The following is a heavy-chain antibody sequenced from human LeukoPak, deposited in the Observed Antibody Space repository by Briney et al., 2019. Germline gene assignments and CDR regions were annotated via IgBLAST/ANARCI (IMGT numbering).Heavy chain of an antibody. CDR2: IIRIFGTA. J-gene: IGHJ6*03. CDR1: GGTFSSYA. Sequence: ASVKVSCKASGGTFSSYAISWVRQAPGQGLEWMGGIIRIFGTANYAQKFQGRVTITTDESTSTAYMELSSLRSEDTAVYYCARDHGCSSTSCYTGNYYYMDVWGKGTTVTVSS. CDR3: ARDHGCSSTSCYTGNYYYMDV. D-gene: IGHD2-2*02. V-gene: IGHV1-69*05.